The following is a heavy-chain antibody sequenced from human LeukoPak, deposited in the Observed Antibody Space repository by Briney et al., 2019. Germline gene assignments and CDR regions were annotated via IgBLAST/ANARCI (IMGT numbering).Heavy chain of an antibody. D-gene: IGHD2-15*01. Sequence: GGSLRLSCVVSGSNSGSHEMSWVRQAPGKGLEWVSYIGGSGSPTHYADSVKGRFTVSRDNAKNSLYLQLNNLRAEDTAVYYCAREIIPTPDTFDIWGQGTVVTVSS. CDR2: IGGSGSPT. V-gene: IGHV3-48*03. J-gene: IGHJ3*02. CDR3: AREIIPTPDTFDI. CDR1: GSNSGSHE.